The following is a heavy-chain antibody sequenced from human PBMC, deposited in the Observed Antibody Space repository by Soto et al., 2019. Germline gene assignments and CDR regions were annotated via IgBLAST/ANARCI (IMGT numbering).Heavy chain of an antibody. CDR3: ARAAQQRDYGYYFDY. Sequence: LPETLSLTCTVSGGSISSYYWSWIRQPPGKGLEWIGYIYYSGRTNYNPSLKSRVTISVDTSKNQFSMMLIYVTAADTAVYYCARAAQQRDYGYYFDYWGQGTLVTVSS. J-gene: IGHJ4*02. CDR1: GGSISSYY. D-gene: IGHD4-17*01. CDR2: IYYSGRT. V-gene: IGHV4-59*01.